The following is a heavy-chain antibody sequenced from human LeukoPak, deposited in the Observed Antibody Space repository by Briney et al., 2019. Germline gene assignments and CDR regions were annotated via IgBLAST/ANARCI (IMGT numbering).Heavy chain of an antibody. CDR2: ISSSSRDI. J-gene: IGHJ4*02. CDR3: ARAFDTPMAESSHY. D-gene: IGHD5-18*01. V-gene: IGHV3-21*01. CDR1: GFTFSSYS. Sequence: GGSLRLSCAASGFTFSSYSMNWVRQAPGKGLGWVSSISSSSRDINYADSVRGRFTISRDDAKHSLYLQMNGLRAEDTAVYYCARAFDTPMAESSHYWGQGTLVTVSS.